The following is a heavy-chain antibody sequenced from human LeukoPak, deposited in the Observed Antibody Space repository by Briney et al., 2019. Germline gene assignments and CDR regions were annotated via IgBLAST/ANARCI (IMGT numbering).Heavy chain of an antibody. CDR3: ARKSSGTFY. CDR2: INPDSGGT. Sequence: ASVKVSCKASGYTFPDFYVHWVRQAPGQGLEWRGGINPDSGGTDYARKFQGRVSMTRDTSSSTVYMELSSLRSDDTAVFYCARKSSGTFYWGQGTLVTVSS. D-gene: IGHD3-10*01. J-gene: IGHJ4*02. CDR1: GYTFPDFY. V-gene: IGHV1-2*02.